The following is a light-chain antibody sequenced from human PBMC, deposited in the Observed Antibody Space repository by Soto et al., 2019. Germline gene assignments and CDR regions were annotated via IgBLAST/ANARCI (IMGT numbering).Light chain of an antibody. CDR2: DAS. CDR3: HHYMSYPWT. CDR1: QSVSTW. J-gene: IGKJ1*01. Sequence: DIQMTQSPSTLSGSVGDRVTITCRASQSVSTWLAWYQQKPGKAPKLLIYDASTLESGVPSRFSGSGSGTEFTLTISSLQPDDFESYYCHHYMSYPWTFGRGTKVDIK. V-gene: IGKV1-5*01.